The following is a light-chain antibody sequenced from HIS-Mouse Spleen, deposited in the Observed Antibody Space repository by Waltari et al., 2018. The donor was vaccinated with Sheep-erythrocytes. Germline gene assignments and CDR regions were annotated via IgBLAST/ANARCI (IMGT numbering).Light chain of an antibody. V-gene: IGKV2-28*01. CDR1: QSLLHSNGYNY. CDR2: LGS. J-gene: IGKJ2*01. Sequence: VMTQSLLFLTVTTGEPASIPCRSSQSLLHSNGYNYLDWYLQKPGQSPQLLIYLGSNRASGVPDRFSGSGSGTDFTLKISRVEAEDVGVYYCMQALQTPYTFGQGTKLEIK. CDR3: MQALQTPYT.